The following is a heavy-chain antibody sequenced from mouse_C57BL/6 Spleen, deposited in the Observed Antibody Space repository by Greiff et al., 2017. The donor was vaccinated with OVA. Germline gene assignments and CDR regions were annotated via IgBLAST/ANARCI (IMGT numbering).Heavy chain of an antibody. J-gene: IGHJ2*01. CDR1: GFNIKDDY. D-gene: IGHD1-1*01. V-gene: IGHV14-4*01. CDR2: IDPENGDT. CDR3: TTSSYGGYFDY. Sequence: EVHLVESGAELVRPGASVKLSCTASGFNIKDDYMHWVKQRPEQGLEWIGWIDPENGDTEYASKFQGKATITADTSSNTAYLQLSSLTSEDTAVYYCTTSSYGGYFDYWGQGTTLTVSS.